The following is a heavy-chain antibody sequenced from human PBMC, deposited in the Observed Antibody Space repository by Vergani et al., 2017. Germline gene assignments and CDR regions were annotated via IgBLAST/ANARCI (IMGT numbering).Heavy chain of an antibody. Sequence: QVQLQQWGAGLLKPSETLSLTCAVYGGSFSGYYWSWIRQPPGKGLEWFGEINHSGSTNYNPSLKSRVTISVDTSKNQFSLKLSSVTAADTAVYYCARVGSIAAAGTETDAFDIWGQGTMVTVSS. D-gene: IGHD6-13*01. CDR2: INHSGST. V-gene: IGHV4-34*01. CDR3: ARVGSIAAAGTETDAFDI. J-gene: IGHJ3*02. CDR1: GGSFSGYY.